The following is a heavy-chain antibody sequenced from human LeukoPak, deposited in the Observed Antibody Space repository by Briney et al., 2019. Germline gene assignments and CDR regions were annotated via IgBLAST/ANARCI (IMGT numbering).Heavy chain of an antibody. D-gene: IGHD3-22*01. J-gene: IGHJ4*02. CDR1: GFTFSSHL. CDR3: ARHPNYYDSSGYYKGFDC. CDR2: ISSDGTYT. Sequence: GGSLRLSCAASGFTFSSHLMHWVRQAPGKGLVWVSRISSDGTYTNYADSVRGRFTISRDNAKNTLYLQMNSLRAEDTAVYYCARHPNYYDSSGYYKGFDCWGQGTLVTVSS. V-gene: IGHV3-74*01.